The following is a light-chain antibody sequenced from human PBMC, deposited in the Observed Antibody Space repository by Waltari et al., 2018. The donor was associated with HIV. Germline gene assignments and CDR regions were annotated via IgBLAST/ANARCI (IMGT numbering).Light chain of an antibody. CDR2: WAF. CDR1: QSLLFNANNKNY. J-gene: IGKJ4*01. V-gene: IGKV4-1*01. CDR3: QQYYTLRST. Sequence: DIVMTQSPDSLAVSLGERATINCKSSQSLLFNANNKNYLAWYQQKPGQSPTLLFYWAFTREFGVPDRFTGSGSGTDFSLTISRVQADDVAIYYCQQYYTLRSTFGGGTKIEI.